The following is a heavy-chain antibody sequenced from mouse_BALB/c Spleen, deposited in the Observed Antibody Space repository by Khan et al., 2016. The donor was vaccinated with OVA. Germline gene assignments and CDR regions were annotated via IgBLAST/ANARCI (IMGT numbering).Heavy chain of an antibody. V-gene: IGHV2-3*01. D-gene: IGHD2-13*01. CDR2: IWGDGST. CDR1: GFSLTSYG. Sequence: QVQLKDSGPGLVAPSQSLSITCPVSGFSLTSYGVNWVRQPPGKGLEWLGVIWGDGSTNYRSALISRLSISKDNSKSQVFLKLHSLQTDDTATYYCAKWGDLYAMDYWGQGTSVTVSS. CDR3: AKWGDLYAMDY. J-gene: IGHJ4*01.